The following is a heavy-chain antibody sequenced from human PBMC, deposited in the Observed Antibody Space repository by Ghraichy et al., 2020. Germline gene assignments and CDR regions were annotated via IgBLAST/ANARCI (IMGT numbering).Heavy chain of an antibody. D-gene: IGHD1-14*01. CDR1: GFTFSRYS. CDR2: IIDRSRI. J-gene: IGHJ3*01. Sequence: GESLNISCAASGFTFSRYSMNWVRQAPGKGLEWVSYIIDRSRIHYAVSVKGRFTISRDNVRKSLYLQMKSLRDEDTAVYYWARGSSTTDAFDALGQGTMATVSS. CDR3: ARGSSTTDAFDA. V-gene: IGHV3-48*02.